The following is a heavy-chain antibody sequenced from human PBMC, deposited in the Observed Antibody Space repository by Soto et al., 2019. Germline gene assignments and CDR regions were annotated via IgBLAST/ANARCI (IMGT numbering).Heavy chain of an antibody. J-gene: IGHJ3*02. D-gene: IGHD3-3*01. CDR3: ARVKVDFWSDRNDAFDI. CDR2: IYYSGST. V-gene: IGHV4-59*01. CDR1: GGSFSGYY. Sequence: SETLSLTCAVYGGSFSGYYWSWIRQPPGKGLEWIGYIYYSGSTNYNPSLKSRVTISVDTSKNQFSLKLSSVTAADTAVYYCARVKVDFWSDRNDAFDIWGQGTMVTVS.